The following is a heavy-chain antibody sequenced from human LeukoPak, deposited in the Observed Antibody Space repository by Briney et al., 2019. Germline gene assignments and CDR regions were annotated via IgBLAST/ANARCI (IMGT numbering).Heavy chain of an antibody. D-gene: IGHD3-22*01. CDR1: GGSISSSSYY. V-gene: IGHV4-39*01. J-gene: IGHJ4*02. CDR2: IYYSGST. Sequence: SETLSLTCTVSGGSISSSSYYWGWIRQPPGKGLEWIGSIYYSGSTYYNPSLKSRVTISVDTSKNQFSLKLSSVTAADTAVCYCARHRRLNYYDSSGYPDYWGQGTLVTVSS. CDR3: ARHRRLNYYDSSGYPDY.